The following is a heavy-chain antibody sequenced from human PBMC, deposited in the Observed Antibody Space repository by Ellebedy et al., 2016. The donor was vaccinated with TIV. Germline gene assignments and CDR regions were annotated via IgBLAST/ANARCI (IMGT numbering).Heavy chain of an antibody. CDR1: GYRFIHYG. CDR2: MNPNSGNT. D-gene: IGHD3-16*02. J-gene: IGHJ6*02. V-gene: IGHV1-8*01. Sequence: AASVKVSCKVSGYRFIHYGITWARQATGQGLEWMGWMNPNSGNTEYAQKFQGRVTITRNTSITTAFMELSSLRSEDTAVYSCAGGPFMNTFGGVIMDVWGQGTTVTVSS. CDR3: AGGPFMNTFGGVIMDV.